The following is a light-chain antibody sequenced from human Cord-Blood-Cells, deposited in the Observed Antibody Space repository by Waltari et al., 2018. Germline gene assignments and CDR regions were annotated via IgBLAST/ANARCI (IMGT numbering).Light chain of an antibody. Sequence: EIVLTQSPDTLYLCPGERATLACRASQRVSSSLAWYQQKPGQAPRLLLYDASNSATGIPARFSGSGSGTDFTLTIISLEPEDFAVYYCQQRSNWPRFTFGPGTKVDIK. CDR3: QQRSNWPRFT. CDR1: QRVSSS. V-gene: IGKV3-11*01. CDR2: DAS. J-gene: IGKJ3*01.